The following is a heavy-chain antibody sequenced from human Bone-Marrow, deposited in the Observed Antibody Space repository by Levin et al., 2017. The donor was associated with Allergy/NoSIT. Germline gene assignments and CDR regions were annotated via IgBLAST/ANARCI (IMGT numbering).Heavy chain of an antibody. D-gene: IGHD3-10*01. J-gene: IGHJ5*02. Sequence: ASVKVSCKASGYTFTSYDINWVRQATGQGLEWMGWMNPNSGNTGYAQKFQGRVTMTRNTSISTAYMELSSLRSEDTAVYYCARGTELLWFGEPNWFDPWGQGTLVTVSS. CDR2: MNPNSGNT. CDR1: GYTFTSYD. V-gene: IGHV1-8*01. CDR3: ARGTELLWFGEPNWFDP.